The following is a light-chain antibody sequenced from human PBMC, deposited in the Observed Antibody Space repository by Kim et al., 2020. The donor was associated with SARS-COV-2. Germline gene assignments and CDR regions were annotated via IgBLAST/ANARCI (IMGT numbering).Light chain of an antibody. CDR2: GAS. CDR3: QQYGRSWT. V-gene: IGKV3-20*01. Sequence: ETVLTQSPGTLSLSPGERATLSCRASESVSSNNLAWYQQKPGQAPRLLIYGASSRATGIPERFSGSGSGTDFTLTISRLDPEDFAVFYCQQYGRSWTFGQGTKVEIK. J-gene: IGKJ1*01. CDR1: ESVSSNN.